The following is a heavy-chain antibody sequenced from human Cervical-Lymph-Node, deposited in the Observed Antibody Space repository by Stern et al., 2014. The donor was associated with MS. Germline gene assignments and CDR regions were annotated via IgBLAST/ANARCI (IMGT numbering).Heavy chain of an antibody. J-gene: IGHJ4*02. CDR3: ARRQSGSSPYYYDY. CDR2: FYPGDSDT. V-gene: IGHV5-51*01. D-gene: IGHD1-26*01. CDR1: GYKFPSYW. Sequence: VQLVQSGAEVKTPGESLKIFCQASGYKFPSYWIAWVRQIPGKGLEWMGIFYPGDSDTKYSPSFQGQVTFSAAKSISTAYLQWSSLKASDTAIYYCARRQSGSSPYYYDYWGQGTLVTVSS.